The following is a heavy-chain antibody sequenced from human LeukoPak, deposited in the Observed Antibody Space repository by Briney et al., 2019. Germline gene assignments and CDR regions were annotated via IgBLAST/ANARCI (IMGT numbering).Heavy chain of an antibody. J-gene: IGHJ3*02. CDR2: IYCSGSS. D-gene: IGHD6-19*01. CDR1: GGSISSYY. CDR3: ARDAVAGAAFDI. Sequence: PSETLSLTCTVYGGSISSYYWRWIRQAPGKGLDWIGYIYCSGSSSYNHSLKSGVTISFDTSKNQFSLKLSSVTAADTAVYYCARDAVAGAAFDIWGQGTMVTVSS. V-gene: IGHV4-59*01.